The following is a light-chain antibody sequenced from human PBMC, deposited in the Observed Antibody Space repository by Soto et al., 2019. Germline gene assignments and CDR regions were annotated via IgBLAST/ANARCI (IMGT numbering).Light chain of an antibody. CDR1: QSVSSY. CDR3: QQRSNWLMYT. J-gene: IGKJ2*01. CDR2: DAS. V-gene: IGKV3-11*01. Sequence: EIVLTQSPATLSLSPGERATLSCRASQSVSSYLAWYQQKPGQAPRLLIYDASNRATGIPARFSGSGSGTDFPHTISTLAPEDFAVYYCQQRSNWLMYTFGQGTKLEIK.